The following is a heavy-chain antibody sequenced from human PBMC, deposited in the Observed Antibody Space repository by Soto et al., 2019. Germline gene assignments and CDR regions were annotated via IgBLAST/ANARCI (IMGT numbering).Heavy chain of an antibody. CDR3: ARYDPARHEMKEFFDY. Sequence: SETLSLTCSVSGGSISSGHWTWIRHPPGKGLEWIGYIYLGGSINYNPSLKSRVTISVDTSKNQFSLKLSSVTAADTAVYYCARYDPARHEMKEFFDYWGQGTLVTVSS. V-gene: IGHV4-4*09. CDR1: GGSISSGH. CDR2: IYLGGSI. J-gene: IGHJ4*02. D-gene: IGHD3-10*01.